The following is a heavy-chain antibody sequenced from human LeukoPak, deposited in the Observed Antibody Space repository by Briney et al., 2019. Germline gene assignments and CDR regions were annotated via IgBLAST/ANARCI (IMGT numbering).Heavy chain of an antibody. CDR1: GFTFSSYE. Sequence: QPGGSLRLSCAASGFTFSSYEMNWVRQAPGKGLEWVSYISSSGGAMYYADSVKGRFTISRDNAKNSLYLQMNSLRAEDTAVYYCARGLILYWGQGTLVTVSS. D-gene: IGHD2-21*01. CDR3: ARGLILY. V-gene: IGHV3-48*03. CDR2: ISSSGGAM. J-gene: IGHJ4*02.